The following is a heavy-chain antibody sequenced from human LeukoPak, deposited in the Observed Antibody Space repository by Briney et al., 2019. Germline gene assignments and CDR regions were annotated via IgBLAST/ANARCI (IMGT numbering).Heavy chain of an antibody. CDR3: TRGGWELPDHFDY. Sequence: PGGSLRLSCAASGFTFSSYAMHWVRQATGKGLEYVSGISSSGGSTFYAHSVKGRFTISRDNSKNTLYLQMGSLRAEDMALYYCTRGGWELPDHFDYWGQGTLVTVSS. V-gene: IGHV3-64*01. CDR2: ISSSGGST. D-gene: IGHD1-26*01. J-gene: IGHJ4*02. CDR1: GFTFSSYA.